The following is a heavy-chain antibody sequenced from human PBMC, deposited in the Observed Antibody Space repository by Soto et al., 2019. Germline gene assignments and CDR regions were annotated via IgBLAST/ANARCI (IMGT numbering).Heavy chain of an antibody. V-gene: IGHV4-30-4*01. Sequence: SETLSLTCTVSGGSISSGYYYWSWIRQPPGKGLEWIGYIYYSGSTYYNPSLKSRVTISVDTSKNQFSLKLSSVTAADTAVYYCARVRAAGDDYGMDVWGQGTTVTVSS. CDR1: GGSISSGYYY. CDR2: IYYSGST. J-gene: IGHJ6*02. D-gene: IGHD6-13*01. CDR3: ARVRAAGDDYGMDV.